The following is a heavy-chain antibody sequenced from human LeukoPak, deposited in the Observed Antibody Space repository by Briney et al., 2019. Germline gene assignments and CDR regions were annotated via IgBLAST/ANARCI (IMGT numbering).Heavy chain of an antibody. CDR3: AREPLMAMAIDY. CDR2: IKQDGSEK. CDR1: GFTFSDYH. V-gene: IGHV3-7*04. Sequence: GGSLRLSCAASGFTFSDYHMSWIRQAPGKGLEWVANIKQDGSEKYYVDSVKGRFTISRDNAKNSLYLQMNSLRAEDTAVYYCAREPLMAMAIDYWGQGTLVTVSS. D-gene: IGHD5-18*01. J-gene: IGHJ4*02.